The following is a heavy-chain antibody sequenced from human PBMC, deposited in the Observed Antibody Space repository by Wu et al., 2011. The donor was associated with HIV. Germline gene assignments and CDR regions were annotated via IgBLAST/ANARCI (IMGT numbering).Heavy chain of an antibody. D-gene: IGHD3-22*01. CDR2: IYTSGST. J-gene: IGHJ3*02. V-gene: IGHV4-4*07. CDR3: ARGGAYYYDSSGYYDAFDI. CDR1: GGSISSYY. Sequence: QVQLQESGPGLVKPSETLSLTCTVSGGSISSYYWSWIRQPAGKGLEWIGRIYTSGSTNYNPSLKSRVTMSVDTSKNQFSLKLSSVTAADTAVYYCARGGAYYYDSSGYYDAFDIWGQGTMVTVSS.